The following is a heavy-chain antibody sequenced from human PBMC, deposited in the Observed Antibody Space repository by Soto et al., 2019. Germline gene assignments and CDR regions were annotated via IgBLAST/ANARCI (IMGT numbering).Heavy chain of an antibody. D-gene: IGHD6-19*01. CDR1: GFVFSTYS. CDR3: ANQKIRFSVAGTLYGLGV. Sequence: PGGSLRLSCEASGFVFSTYSMNWVRQAPGKRLEWISYISSTSGTIYYADSVKGRFTIFRDNAKNSLFLQMNGLRDDDTAVYYCANQKIRFSVAGTLYGLGVWGQGXTVTVSS. J-gene: IGHJ6*02. V-gene: IGHV3-48*02. CDR2: ISSTSGTI.